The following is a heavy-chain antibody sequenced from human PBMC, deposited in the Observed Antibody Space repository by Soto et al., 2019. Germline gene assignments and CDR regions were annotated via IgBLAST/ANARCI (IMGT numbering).Heavy chain of an antibody. Sequence: PGGSLRLSCAASGFTFIDYYMTWIRQAPGKGLEWVSYITTSTHTYYADSVEGRFTISRDNAKNSLYLQMNSLRVEDTAVYYCVRLEAPGYYYGMDVWGQGTTVTVSS. CDR1: GFTFIDYY. J-gene: IGHJ6*02. CDR3: VRLEAPGYYYGMDV. CDR2: ITTSTHT. V-gene: IGHV3-11*06.